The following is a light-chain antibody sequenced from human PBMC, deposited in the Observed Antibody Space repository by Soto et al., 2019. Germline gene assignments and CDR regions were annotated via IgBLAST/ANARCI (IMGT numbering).Light chain of an antibody. CDR1: QSISSW. CDR3: QQYNDNWT. CDR2: KAS. Sequence: DIQMTQPPSTLSASVGDRVTITCRASQSISSWLAWYQQKPGKAPKLLIYKASTLQSGVPSRFSGSGSGTEFTLAISSLQPDDSATYYCQQYNDNWTFGQGTKVEIK. V-gene: IGKV1-5*03. J-gene: IGKJ1*01.